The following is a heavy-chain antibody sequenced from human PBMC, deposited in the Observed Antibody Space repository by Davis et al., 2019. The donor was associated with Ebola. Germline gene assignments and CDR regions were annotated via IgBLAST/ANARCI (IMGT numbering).Heavy chain of an antibody. D-gene: IGHD6-6*01. CDR1: GGSFSGYY. CDR2: IYYSGST. Sequence: MPGGSLRLSCAVYGGSFSGYYWSWIRQHPGKGLEWLGYIYYSGSTYYNPSLKSRVTISVDTSKNQFSLKLSSVTAADTAVYYCARASRYSSSSGYYYYGMDVWGQGTTVTVSS. CDR3: ARASRYSSSSGYYYYGMDV. J-gene: IGHJ6*02. V-gene: IGHV4-34*01.